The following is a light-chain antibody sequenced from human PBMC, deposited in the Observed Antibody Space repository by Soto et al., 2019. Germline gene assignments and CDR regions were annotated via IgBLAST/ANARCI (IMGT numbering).Light chain of an antibody. CDR2: DVS. CDR3: NSYTTSTTFV. Sequence: QSALTQPASVSGSPGQSITISCTGTSSDVGTYNFVSWYQQHPGKAPKLMIYDVSYRPSGVSNRFSGSKSGSTASLTISGLQAEDEADYYCNSYTTSTTFVFGSGTQLTVL. CDR1: SSDVGTYNF. J-gene: IGLJ7*01. V-gene: IGLV2-14*01.